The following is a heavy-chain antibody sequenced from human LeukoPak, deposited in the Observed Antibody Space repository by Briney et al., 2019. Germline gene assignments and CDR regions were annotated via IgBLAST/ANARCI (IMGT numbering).Heavy chain of an antibody. J-gene: IGHJ4*02. D-gene: IGHD4-11*01. CDR2: VSCDGSTK. CDR1: GFNFSTYV. Sequence: GRSLRLSCAASGFNFSTYVMHWVRQAPGKGLEWVSVVSCDGSTKYYADSVKGRFTISRDNAKNSLYLQMNSLRAEDTALYYCAKLSYSNSYFDYWGQGTLVTVSS. CDR3: AKLSYSNSYFDY. V-gene: IGHV3-30*01.